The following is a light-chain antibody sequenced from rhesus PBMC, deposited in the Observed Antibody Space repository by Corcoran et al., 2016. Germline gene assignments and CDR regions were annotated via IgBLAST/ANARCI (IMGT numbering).Light chain of an antibody. CDR2: TES. CDR3: QQYTSAPLT. J-gene: IGKJ4*01. Sequence: DIQMTQSPSSLSASVGDRVTITCRASQGISSWLAWYQQKPGKAPKLLIYTESSFQSGVPSRFSGSGTGTDFTLTISSLQPKDFATDDCQQYTSAPLTFGGGTKVEIK. CDR1: QGISSW. V-gene: IGKV1-21*01.